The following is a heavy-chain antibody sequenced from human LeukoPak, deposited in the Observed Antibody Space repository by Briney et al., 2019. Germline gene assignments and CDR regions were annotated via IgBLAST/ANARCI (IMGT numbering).Heavy chain of an antibody. J-gene: IGHJ4*02. CDR1: GGSISSYY. Sequence: SETLSLTCTVSGGSISSYYWSWIRQPPGKGLEWIGYIYYSGSTNYNPSLKSRVTISVDTSKNQFSLKLSSVTAADTAVYYCARGPRGSNYANWGQGTLVTVSS. CDR3: ARGPRGSNYAN. V-gene: IGHV4-59*01. CDR2: IYYSGST. D-gene: IGHD4-11*01.